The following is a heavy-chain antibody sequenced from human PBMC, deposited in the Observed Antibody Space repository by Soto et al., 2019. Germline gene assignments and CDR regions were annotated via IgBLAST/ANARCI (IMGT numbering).Heavy chain of an antibody. CDR3: ARDVAAGTVWPTWYYYYMDV. Sequence: GGSLRLSCAASGFTFSSYWMHWVRQAPGKGLVWVSRINSDGSSTSYADSVKGRFTISRDNAKNTLYLQMNGLRAEDTAVYYCARDVAAGTVWPTWYYYYMDVWGKGTTVTVSS. J-gene: IGHJ6*03. D-gene: IGHD6-13*01. CDR1: GFTFSSYW. V-gene: IGHV3-74*01. CDR2: INSDGSST.